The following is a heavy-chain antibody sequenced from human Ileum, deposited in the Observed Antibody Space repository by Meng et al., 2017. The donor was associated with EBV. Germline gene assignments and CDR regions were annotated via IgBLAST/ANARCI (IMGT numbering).Heavy chain of an antibody. CDR1: GYSISSTSG. D-gene: IGHD3-16*01. CDR2: IYYNGCT. J-gene: IGHJ4*02. Sequence: QLQASGPGLVQPSDPLSLTCAVPGYSISSTSGWWWRLQQPGKGLEWSVYIYYNGCTSYNPYLVSGVTRLLDTSKTQYTLIPYSVTAVDTAVYYGARNVPGTSAHYDWGQGTLVTVSS. CDR3: ARNVPGTSAHYD. V-gene: IGHV4-28*01.